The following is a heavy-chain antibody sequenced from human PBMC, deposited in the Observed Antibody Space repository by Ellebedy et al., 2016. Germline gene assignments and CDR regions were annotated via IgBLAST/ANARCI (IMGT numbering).Heavy chain of an antibody. CDR2: VNTFSGNT. Sequence: ASVKVSXXASGYTFTTFSITWVRQVPGQGLEWMGFVNTFSGNTKFAQKFQGRVSMTTDSSTHTAYMDLSSLRSDDTAMYYCAKTSGWGYGENWGQGTLVTVSS. CDR1: GYTFTTFS. J-gene: IGHJ4*02. V-gene: IGHV1-18*04. CDR3: AKTSGWGYGEN. D-gene: IGHD3-10*01.